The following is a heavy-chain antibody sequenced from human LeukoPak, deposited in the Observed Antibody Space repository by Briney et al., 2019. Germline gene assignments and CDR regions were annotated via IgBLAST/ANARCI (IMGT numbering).Heavy chain of an antibody. CDR3: ARAYRSSTSCYWGFDY. D-gene: IGHD2-2*01. CDR2: INHSGNT. Sequence: SETLSLTCAVYGGSFSAYYWTWVRQPPGKGLEWIGEINHSGNTNYNPSLKSRVTISVDTSKNQFSLNLSSVTAADTAVYYCARAYRSSTSCYWGFDYWGQGTLVTVSS. J-gene: IGHJ4*02. V-gene: IGHV4-34*01. CDR1: GGSFSAYY.